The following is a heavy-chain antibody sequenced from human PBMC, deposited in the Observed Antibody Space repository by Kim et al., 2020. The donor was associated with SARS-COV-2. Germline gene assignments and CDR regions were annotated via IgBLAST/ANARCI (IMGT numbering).Heavy chain of an antibody. D-gene: IGHD2-15*01. CDR3: ATTNQCSGGNCYLDY. Sequence: GGSLRLSCAASGFTVSSNYLTWVRQAPGKGLEWVSVIYSAGSTYYADSVKGRFTISRDKSKNTLFLQMNALRTDDSAVYYCATTNQCSGGNCYLDYWGQGTLVTVAS. CDR1: GFTVSSNY. CDR2: IYSAGST. V-gene: IGHV3-53*05. J-gene: IGHJ4*03.